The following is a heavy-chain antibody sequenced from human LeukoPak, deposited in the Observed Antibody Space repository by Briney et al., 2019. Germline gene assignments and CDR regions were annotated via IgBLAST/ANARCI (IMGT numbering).Heavy chain of an antibody. Sequence: GGSLRLSCAASGFTFSSYGMHWVRQAPGKGLEWVAVISYDGSNKYYADSVKGRFTISRDNSKNTLYLQMNSLRAEDTAVYYCALLGSSSSVDYWGQGTLVTVSS. J-gene: IGHJ4*02. CDR2: ISYDGSNK. CDR3: ALLGSSSSVDY. CDR1: GFTFSSYG. V-gene: IGHV3-30*03. D-gene: IGHD6-6*01.